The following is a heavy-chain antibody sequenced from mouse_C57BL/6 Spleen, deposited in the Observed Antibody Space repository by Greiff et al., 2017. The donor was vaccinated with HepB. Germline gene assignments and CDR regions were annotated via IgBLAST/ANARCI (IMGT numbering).Heavy chain of an antibody. J-gene: IGHJ1*03. V-gene: IGHV1-26*01. CDR1: GYTFTDYY. Sequence: EVQLQQSGPELVKPGASVKISCTASGYTFTDYYMNWVKQSHGQSLEWIGDINPNNGGTSYNQKFKGKATLTADTSSSTAYMELRSLTSEDSAVYYCARYDGYCEWYFDVWGTGTTVTVSA. CDR2: INPNNGGT. D-gene: IGHD2-3*01. CDR3: ARYDGYCEWYFDV.